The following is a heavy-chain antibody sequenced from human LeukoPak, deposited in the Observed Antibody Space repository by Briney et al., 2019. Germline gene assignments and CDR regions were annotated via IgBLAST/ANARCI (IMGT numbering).Heavy chain of an antibody. V-gene: IGHV3-7*01. CDR2: IKQDGSEK. J-gene: IGHJ4*02. D-gene: IGHD2-2*01. Sequence: GGSLRLSCAASGFTFTKYWMTWVRQAPGEGLEWAANIKQDGSEKFYVDSVKGRFTISRDNAKNSLDLQINSLGAEDTAVYYCARGLDCRSTSCYLDNWGQGTLVTVSS. CDR1: GFTFTKYW. CDR3: ARGLDCRSTSCYLDN.